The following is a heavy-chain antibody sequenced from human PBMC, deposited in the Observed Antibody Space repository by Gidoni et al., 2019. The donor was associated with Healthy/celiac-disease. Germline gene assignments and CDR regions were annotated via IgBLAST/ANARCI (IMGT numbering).Heavy chain of an antibody. Sequence: QVQLVESGGGVVQPGRSLRLSCAASGFTFISYAMHWVRQAPGKGLEWVAVISYDGSNKYYADSVKGRFTISRDNSKNTLYLQMNSLRAEDTAVYYCARDSSGYYIEGNFDYWGQGTLVTVSS. CDR1: GFTFISYA. CDR2: ISYDGSNK. D-gene: IGHD3-22*01. CDR3: ARDSSGYYIEGNFDY. J-gene: IGHJ4*02. V-gene: IGHV3-30-3*01.